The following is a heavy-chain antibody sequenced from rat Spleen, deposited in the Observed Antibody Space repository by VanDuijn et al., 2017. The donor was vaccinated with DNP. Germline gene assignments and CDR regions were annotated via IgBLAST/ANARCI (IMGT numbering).Heavy chain of an antibody. CDR2: ISPSGANI. D-gene: IGHD1-11*01. V-gene: IGHV5-25*01. J-gene: IGHJ2*01. Sequence: EVQLVESGGGLVQPGGSLKLSCAASEFTFSKSDVAWVRQAPTRGLEWVASISPSGANIYYRDSVRGRFTIFRDNAKSTLYLQMNSLRSEDMATYYCARHGRRVFDYWGQGVMVTVSS. CDR1: EFTFSKSD. CDR3: ARHGRRVFDY.